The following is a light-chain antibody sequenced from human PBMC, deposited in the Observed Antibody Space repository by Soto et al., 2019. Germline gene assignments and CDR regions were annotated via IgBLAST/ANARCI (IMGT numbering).Light chain of an antibody. CDR2: GAS. Sequence: EIVLTQSPGTLSLSPGERATLSCRASQSVSSSYLAWYQQKPGQAPRLLIYGASSRATGIPDRFSGSGSGTDFTLTISRLEPEDFAVYYCHQYNHWRQAFGQGTRVEI. CDR1: QSVSSSY. CDR3: HQYNHWRQA. J-gene: IGKJ1*01. V-gene: IGKV3-20*01.